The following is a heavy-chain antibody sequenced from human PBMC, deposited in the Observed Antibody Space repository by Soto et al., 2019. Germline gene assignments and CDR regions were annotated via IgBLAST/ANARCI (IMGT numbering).Heavy chain of an antibody. CDR1: GGTFSSYA. CDR2: IIPIFGTA. J-gene: IGHJ6*02. CDR3: ARCSGSPYEKHYYYGMDV. Sequence: QVQLVQSGAEVKKPGSSVKVSCKASGGTFSSYAISWVRQAPGQGLEWMGGIIPIFGTANYAQKFQGRVTITADESPSTAYMELSSRRSEDTAVYYCARCSGSPYEKHYYYGMDVWGQGTTVTVPS. D-gene: IGHD3-10*02. V-gene: IGHV1-69*12.